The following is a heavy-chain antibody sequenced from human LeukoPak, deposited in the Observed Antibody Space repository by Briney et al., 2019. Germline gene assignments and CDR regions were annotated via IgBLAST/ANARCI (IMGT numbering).Heavy chain of an antibody. CDR2: IYSGGST. CDR3: ARDRDYGSGNGFDY. D-gene: IGHD3-10*01. CDR1: GFTVSSNY. V-gene: IGHV3-53*01. J-gene: IGHJ4*02. Sequence: GGSLRLSCAASGFTVSSNYMSWVRQAPGKGLEWVSVIYSGGSTYYADSVKGRFTISRDNSKNTLYLQMNSLRAGDTAVYYCARDRDYGSGNGFDYWGQGTLVTVSS.